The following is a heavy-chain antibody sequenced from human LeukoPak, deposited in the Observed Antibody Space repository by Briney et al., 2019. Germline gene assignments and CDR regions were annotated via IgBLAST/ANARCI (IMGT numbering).Heavy chain of an antibody. CDR1: GFTFISYA. V-gene: IGHV3-23*01. CDR3: AKDYDFWSGPTGY. J-gene: IGHJ4*02. Sequence: GGSLRLSCAASGFTFISYAMSWVRQAPGKGLEWVSTISGSGGSTYYADSVKGRFTISRDNSKNTLFLRMNSLRAEDTAEYYCAKDYDFWSGPTGYWGQGTLVTVSS. CDR2: ISGSGGST. D-gene: IGHD3-3*01.